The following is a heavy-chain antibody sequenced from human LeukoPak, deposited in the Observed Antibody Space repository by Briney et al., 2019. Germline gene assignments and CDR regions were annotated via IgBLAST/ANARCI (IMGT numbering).Heavy chain of an antibody. V-gene: IGHV1-24*01. Sequence: ASVKVSCKVSGYTLTELSMHWVRQAPGKGLEWMGGFDPEDGETIYAQKFQGRVTMTEDTSTDTAYMELSSLRSEDTAVYYCAAELRNSGSYFNFDYWDQGTLVTVSS. CDR3: AAELRNSGSYFNFDY. CDR1: GYTLTELS. J-gene: IGHJ4*02. CDR2: FDPEDGET. D-gene: IGHD1-26*01.